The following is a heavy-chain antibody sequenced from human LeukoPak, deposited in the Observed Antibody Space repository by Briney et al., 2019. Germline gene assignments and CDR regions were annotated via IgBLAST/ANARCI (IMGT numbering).Heavy chain of an antibody. D-gene: IGHD5-18*01. J-gene: IGHJ4*02. V-gene: IGHV3-23*01. Sequence: GGSLRLSCVASGFTFSSFAMSWVRQAPGKGLEWVSLIIGSSGDTFYADSVKGRFTISRDNSKNTLYLQMNSLRAEDTAVYYCAKPKDTAMVNFDYWGQGTLVTVSS. CDR1: GFTFSSFA. CDR3: AKPKDTAMVNFDY. CDR2: IIGSSGDT.